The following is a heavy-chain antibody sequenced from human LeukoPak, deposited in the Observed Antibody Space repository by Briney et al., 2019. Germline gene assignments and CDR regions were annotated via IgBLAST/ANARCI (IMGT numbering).Heavy chain of an antibody. D-gene: IGHD3-22*01. CDR3: AREDTMTSYLSFDF. V-gene: IGHV1-69*04. CDR2: IIPIFGIA. CDR1: GGTFSSYA. J-gene: IGHJ4*02. Sequence: SAKVSCKASGGTFSSYAISWVRQAPGQGLEWMGRIIPIFGIANYAQKFQGRVTITADKSTSTAYMELSSLRSEDTAVYYCAREDTMTSYLSFDFWGQGTLVTVSS.